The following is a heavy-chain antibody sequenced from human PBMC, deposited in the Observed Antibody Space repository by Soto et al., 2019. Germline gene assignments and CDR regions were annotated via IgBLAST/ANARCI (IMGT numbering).Heavy chain of an antibody. CDR3: ARVIAASGTSYYFDY. V-gene: IGHV4-31*03. CDR2: IYYSGST. Sequence: SETLSLTCTVSGGSISTDGYYWSWILQHPGKGLEWIGYIYYSGSTYYNPSLKSRVTISVDTSKNQFSLKLSSVTAADTALYYCARVIAASGTSYYFDYWGQGTVVTVSS. CDR1: GGSISTDGYY. D-gene: IGHD6-25*01. J-gene: IGHJ4*02.